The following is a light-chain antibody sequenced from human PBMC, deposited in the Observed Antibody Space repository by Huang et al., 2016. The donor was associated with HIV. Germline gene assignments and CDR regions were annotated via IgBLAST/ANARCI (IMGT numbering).Light chain of an antibody. J-gene: IGKJ1*01. CDR1: QNITKS. CDR3: QQSFSVPRT. V-gene: IGKV1-39*01. Sequence: DIQMTQSPPSLSASVGDRVTFTCRATQNITKSLNWYQQKPGKAPKPLIYTASTLESGVPSRFSGGGSGSRFTLNITNLQPEDFATYYCQQSFSVPRTFG. CDR2: TAS.